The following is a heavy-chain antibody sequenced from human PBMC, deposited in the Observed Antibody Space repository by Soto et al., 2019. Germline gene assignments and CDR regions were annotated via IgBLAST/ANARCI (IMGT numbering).Heavy chain of an antibody. CDR1: GFTFSSYG. CDR2: ISYDGSNK. J-gene: IGHJ6*02. CDR3: AKLGGRRGYEYYGMDV. Sequence: QVQLVESGGGVVQPGRSLRLSCAASGFTFSSYGMHWVRQAPGKGLEWVAVISYDGSNKYYADSVKGRFTISRDNSKNTLYLQMNSLRAEDTAVYYCAKLGGRRGYEYYGMDVWGQGTTVTVSS. V-gene: IGHV3-30*18. D-gene: IGHD1-26*01.